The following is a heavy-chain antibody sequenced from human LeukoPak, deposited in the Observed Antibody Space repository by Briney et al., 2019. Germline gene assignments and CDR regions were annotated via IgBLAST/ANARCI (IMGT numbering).Heavy chain of an antibody. Sequence: GGSLRLSCAASGFTFSSYAMSWVRQAPGKGLEWVSAISGSGGSTYYADSVKGRFTISRDNSKNTLYLQMNSLRAEDTAVYCCASASSHRIAAGGDYWGQGTLVTVSS. CDR2: ISGSGGST. CDR3: ASASSHRIAAGGDY. CDR1: GFTFSSYA. V-gene: IGHV3-23*01. J-gene: IGHJ4*02. D-gene: IGHD6-13*01.